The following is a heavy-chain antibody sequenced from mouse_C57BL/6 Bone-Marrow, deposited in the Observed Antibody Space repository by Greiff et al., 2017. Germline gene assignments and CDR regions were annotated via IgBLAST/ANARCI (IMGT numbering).Heavy chain of an antibody. J-gene: IGHJ2*01. CDR3: ARYPYYYGSSSFDY. V-gene: IGHV1-64*01. D-gene: IGHD1-1*01. CDR2: IHPNSGST. Sequence: QVQLQQPGAELVKPGASVKLSCKASGYTFTSYWMHWVKQRPGQGLEWIGMIHPNSGSTNYNEKFKSKATLTVDKSSSTAYMQLGSLTSEDSAVYYCARYPYYYGSSSFDYWGQGTTLTVSS. CDR1: GYTFTSYW.